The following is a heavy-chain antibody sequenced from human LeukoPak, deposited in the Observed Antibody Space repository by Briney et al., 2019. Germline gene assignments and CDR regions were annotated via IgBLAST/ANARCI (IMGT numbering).Heavy chain of an antibody. Sequence: GGSLRLSCAASGFTFSSYAMSWVRQAPGKGLEWVSAISGSGGSTYYADSVKGRFTISRDNSKNTLYLRMNSLRAEDTAVYYCAKALQWLVLVYFDYWGQGTLVTVSS. CDR2: ISGSGGST. J-gene: IGHJ4*02. CDR1: GFTFSSYA. D-gene: IGHD6-19*01. CDR3: AKALQWLVLVYFDY. V-gene: IGHV3-23*01.